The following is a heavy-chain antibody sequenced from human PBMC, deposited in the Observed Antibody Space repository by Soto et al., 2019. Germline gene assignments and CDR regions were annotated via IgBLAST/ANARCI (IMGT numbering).Heavy chain of an antibody. J-gene: IGHJ4*02. D-gene: IGHD3-10*01. CDR1: GYTLTELS. Sequence: ASVKVSCKVSGYTLTELSMHWVRQAPGKGLEWMGGFDPEGGETIYAQKFQGRVTMTEDTSTDTAYMELSSLRSEDTAVYYCATDLWFGELSSIAWGQGTLVTVSS. V-gene: IGHV1-24*01. CDR2: FDPEGGET. CDR3: ATDLWFGELSSIA.